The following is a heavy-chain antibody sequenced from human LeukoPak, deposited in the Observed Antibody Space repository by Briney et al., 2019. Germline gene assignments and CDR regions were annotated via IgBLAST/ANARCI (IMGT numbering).Heavy chain of an antibody. Sequence: GGSLRLSCTASGFTSSGYWMTWVRQAPGKGLEWVANINQDSSETYYVNSVRGRFTISRDNAKNPVYLQMNSLRIEDTAMYYCARDRIAAAADYWGQGTLVTVSS. CDR3: ARDRIAAAADY. CDR1: GFTSSGYW. V-gene: IGHV3-7*01. CDR2: INQDSSET. D-gene: IGHD6-13*01. J-gene: IGHJ4*02.